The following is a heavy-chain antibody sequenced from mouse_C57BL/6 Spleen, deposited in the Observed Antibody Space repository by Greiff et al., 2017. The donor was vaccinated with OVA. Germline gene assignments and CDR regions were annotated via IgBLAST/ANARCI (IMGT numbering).Heavy chain of an antibody. CDR2: IYPGDGDT. J-gene: IGHJ3*01. CDR3: ARRGYYGSSEAWFAY. V-gene: IGHV1-80*01. D-gene: IGHD1-1*01. CDR1: GYAFSSYW. Sequence: VQLKESGAELVKPGASVKISCKASGYAFSSYWMNWVKQRPGKGLEWIGQIYPGDGDTNYNGKFKGKATLTADKSSSTAYMQLSSLTSEDSAVYFCARRGYYGSSEAWFAYWGQGTLVTVSA.